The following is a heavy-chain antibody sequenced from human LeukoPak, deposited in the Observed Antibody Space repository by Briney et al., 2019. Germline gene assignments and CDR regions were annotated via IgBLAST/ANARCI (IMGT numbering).Heavy chain of an antibody. CDR1: GFTFDDYE. CDR2: ISGDGGSP. V-gene: IGHV3-43*02. Sequence: GGSLRLSCAASGFTFDDYEMHWVRQAPGKGLEWVALISGDGGSPYYGDFVKGRFTISRDNSKESLYLQMNRVTTEDTALYYCAKDLVRGYRDHSNGRGGDFDFWGQGALVTVSS. D-gene: IGHD4-11*01. CDR3: AKDLVRGYRDHSNGRGGDFDF. J-gene: IGHJ4*02.